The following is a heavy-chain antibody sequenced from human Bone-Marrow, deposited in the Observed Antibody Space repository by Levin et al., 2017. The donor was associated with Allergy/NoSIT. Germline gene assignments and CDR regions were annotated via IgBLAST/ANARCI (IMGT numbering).Heavy chain of an antibody. CDR2: TYWRTDGV. CDR1: GFTSNDHA. D-gene: IGHD2-21*02. J-gene: IGHJ6*02. CDR3: TRDILPGGTDV. Sequence: SLKISCTASGFTSNDHAMHWVRQAPGKGLEWVSGTYWRTDGVDYGDAVKGRFTISRDKAKNSLDLQMNSLREEDTALYYCTRDILPGGTDVWGQGTMVTVSS. V-gene: IGHV3-9*02.